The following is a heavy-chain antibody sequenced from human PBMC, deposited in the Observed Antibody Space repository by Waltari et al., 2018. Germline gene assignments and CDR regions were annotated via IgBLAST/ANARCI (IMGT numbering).Heavy chain of an antibody. Sequence: QVQLVESGGGVVQPGRSLRLSCAASGFTFSSYGMHWVRQAPGKGLEWVAVIWYDGSNKYYADSVKGRFTISRDNSKNTLYLQMNSLRAEDTAVYYCARGSAYYDSSGYYPTFDYWGQGTLVTVSS. D-gene: IGHD3-22*01. CDR3: ARGSAYYDSSGYYPTFDY. J-gene: IGHJ4*02. CDR2: IWYDGSNK. V-gene: IGHV3-33*01. CDR1: GFTFSSYG.